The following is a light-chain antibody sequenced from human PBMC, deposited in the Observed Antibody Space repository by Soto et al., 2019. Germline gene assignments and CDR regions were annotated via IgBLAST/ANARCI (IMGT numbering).Light chain of an antibody. Sequence: QSVLTQPPSASGSPGQSVAISCIGTNSDIGNYNFVSWYQQHPGKAPKLMIYEVNKRPSGVPDRFSGSKSGNTASLTVSGLQPEDEADYYCSSYAGSNNLLFGGGTKLTVL. V-gene: IGLV2-8*01. CDR2: EVN. CDR3: SSYAGSNNLL. CDR1: NSDIGNYNF. J-gene: IGLJ2*01.